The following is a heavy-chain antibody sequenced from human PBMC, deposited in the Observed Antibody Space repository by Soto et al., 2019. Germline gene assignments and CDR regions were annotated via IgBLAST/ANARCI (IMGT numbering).Heavy chain of an antibody. Sequence: SETLSLTCTVFGGSVTTYYWTWIRQPPGKGLEWIGSIYYSGSTYYNPSLKSRVTISVDTSKNQFSLRLTSVTAADTALYYCASHRSQEHGSKKGFDHWGQGTLVTVSS. CDR1: GGSVTTYY. CDR2: IYYSGST. V-gene: IGHV4-59*05. J-gene: IGHJ4*02. CDR3: ASHRSQEHGSKKGFDH. D-gene: IGHD1-26*01.